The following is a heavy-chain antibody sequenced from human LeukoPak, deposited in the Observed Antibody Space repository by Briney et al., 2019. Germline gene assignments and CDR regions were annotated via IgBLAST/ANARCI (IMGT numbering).Heavy chain of an antibody. CDR2: IYYSGST. J-gene: IGHJ4*02. D-gene: IGHD3-16*01. Sequence: PSETLSLTCTVSGGSISSYYWSWIRQPPGEGLEFIGYIYYSGSTNYNPSLKSRVTISVDTSKNQFSLKLSSVTAADTAIYYCARHAQITSGPLDYWGQGTLVTVSS. V-gene: IGHV4-59*08. CDR3: ARHAQITSGPLDY. CDR1: GGSISSYY.